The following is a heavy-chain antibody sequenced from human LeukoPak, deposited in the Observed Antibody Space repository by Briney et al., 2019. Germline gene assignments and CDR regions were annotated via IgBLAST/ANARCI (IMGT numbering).Heavy chain of an antibody. Sequence: GGSLRLSCAASGFTFSSYWMHWVRQAPGKGLLWVSRIYTDETTTAYTDSVKGRFTISRDNAKNTLYLQMNSLRAEDTAVYYCGRRPPLGGFLDSWGQGTLVTVSS. V-gene: IGHV3-74*01. D-gene: IGHD3-16*01. CDR2: IYTDETTT. J-gene: IGHJ4*02. CDR3: GRRPPLGGFLDS. CDR1: GFTFSSYW.